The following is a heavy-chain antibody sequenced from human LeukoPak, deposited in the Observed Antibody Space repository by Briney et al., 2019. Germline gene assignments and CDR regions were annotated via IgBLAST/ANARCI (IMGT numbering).Heavy chain of an antibody. Sequence: SETLSLTCTVSGDSIRSSYWSWIRQSPGKGLEWIGFVYTTGSTDYNPSLKSRVTISVDTSKNQFSLRLNSVTAADTAVYYCASLPDIDNWGPGTLVTVSS. D-gene: IGHD3-9*01. CDR1: GDSIRSSY. CDR2: VYTTGST. CDR3: ASLPDIDN. V-gene: IGHV4-4*08. J-gene: IGHJ4*02.